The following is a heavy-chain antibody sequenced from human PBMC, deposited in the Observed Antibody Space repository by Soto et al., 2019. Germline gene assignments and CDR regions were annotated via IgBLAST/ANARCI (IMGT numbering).Heavy chain of an antibody. CDR2: ISGSGGIT. J-gene: IGHJ4*02. Sequence: GGSPKLSFAASQFTFSRYSMSWVRQAPGKGLEWVSAISGSGGITYYADSVKGRFTISRDNSKNTLYLQMNSLRAEDTAVYYCAKDQQWLVSFSDYWGQGTLVTVSS. D-gene: IGHD6-19*01. V-gene: IGHV3-23*01. CDR1: QFTFSRYS. CDR3: AKDQQWLVSFSDY.